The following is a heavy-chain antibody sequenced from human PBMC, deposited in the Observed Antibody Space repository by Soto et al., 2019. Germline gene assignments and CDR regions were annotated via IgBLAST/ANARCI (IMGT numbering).Heavy chain of an antibody. J-gene: IGHJ5*02. CDR3: ARALLRENWFDP. CDR1: GGSIRSGGYY. V-gene: IGHV4-31*03. Sequence: SETLSLTCPVSGGSIRSGGYYWSWIRQHPGKGLEWIGYIYYSGSTYYNPSLKSRVTISVDTSKNQFSLKLSSVTAADTAVYYCARALLRENWFDPWGQGTLVTVSS. D-gene: IGHD3-3*01. CDR2: IYYSGST.